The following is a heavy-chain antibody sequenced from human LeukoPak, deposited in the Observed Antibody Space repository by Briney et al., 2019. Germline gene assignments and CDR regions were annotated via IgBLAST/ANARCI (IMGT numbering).Heavy chain of an antibody. CDR3: AKDFRIAVAAAFDI. CDR2: ISGSGGST. CDR1: GFTFDDYG. D-gene: IGHD6-19*01. Sequence: GGSLRLSCAASGFTFDDYGMSWVRQAPGKGLEWVSAISGSGGSTYYADSVRGRFTISRDNSKNTLYLQMNSLRAEDTAVYYCAKDFRIAVAAAFDIWGQGTMVTVSS. J-gene: IGHJ3*02. V-gene: IGHV3-23*01.